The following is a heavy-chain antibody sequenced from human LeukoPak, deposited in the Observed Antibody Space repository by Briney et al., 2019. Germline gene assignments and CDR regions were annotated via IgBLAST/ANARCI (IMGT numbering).Heavy chain of an antibody. CDR1: GGSISSYS. V-gene: IGHV4-59*01. J-gene: IGHJ1*01. Sequence: SETLSLTCTVSGGSISSYSWSWIRQSPGKGLEWIASFVTTTRTYNPSFKSRAAMSLDTSKNQFSLSLKSLTTADSAIYYCARDTSVASGMQHWGRGTLVTVSS. CDR2: FVTTTR. CDR3: ARDTSVASGMQH. D-gene: IGHD6-19*01.